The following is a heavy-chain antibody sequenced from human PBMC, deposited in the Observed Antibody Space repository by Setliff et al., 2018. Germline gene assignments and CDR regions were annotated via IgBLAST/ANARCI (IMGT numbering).Heavy chain of an antibody. J-gene: IGHJ4*02. CDR2: VYYSGAA. V-gene: IGHV4-59*01. Sequence: PSETLSLTCSVSGDSISAASIVAWIRQPPGKGLEFIGYVYYSGAAKYDPSLKSRVTMSVDTSKTQFSLKLNSMTTADTAVYYCARGGTYRYFDYWGQGTLVTVSS. CDR1: GDSISAAS. CDR3: ARGGTYRYFDY.